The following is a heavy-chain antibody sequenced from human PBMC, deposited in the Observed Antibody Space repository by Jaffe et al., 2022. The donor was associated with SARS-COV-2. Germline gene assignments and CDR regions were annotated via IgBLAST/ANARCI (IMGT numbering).Heavy chain of an antibody. V-gene: IGHV3-15*01. CDR1: GFTFSNAW. CDR2: IKSKTDGGTT. Sequence: EVQLVESGGGLVKPGGSLRLSCAASGFTFSNAWMSWVRQAPGKGLEWVGRIKSKTDGGTTDYAAPVKGRFTISRDDSKNTLYLQMNSLKTEDTAVYYCTTEIPGYYYYGMDVWGQGTTVTVSS. CDR3: TTEIPGYYYYGMDV. J-gene: IGHJ6*02.